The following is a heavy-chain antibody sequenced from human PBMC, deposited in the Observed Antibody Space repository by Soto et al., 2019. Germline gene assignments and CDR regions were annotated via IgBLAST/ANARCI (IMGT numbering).Heavy chain of an antibody. CDR3: ARIRMLWFGELSH. CDR2: INPGNGNT. D-gene: IGHD3-10*01. CDR1: GYSFMTYG. J-gene: IGHJ4*02. V-gene: IGHV1-3*01. Sequence: QVQLVQSGAEVKKPGASVKVSCKTSGYSFMTYGLHWERQAPGQRLEWMGWINPGNGNTEYSEKLQGRVTITRDTSARTVYMELTRLTSEDTAVYYCARIRMLWFGELSHWGQGSLVTVS.